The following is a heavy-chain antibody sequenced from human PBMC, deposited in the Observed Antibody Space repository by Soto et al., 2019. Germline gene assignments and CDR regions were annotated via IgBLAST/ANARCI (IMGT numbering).Heavy chain of an antibody. V-gene: IGHV3-30*18. CDR1: GFTFSSYG. CDR2: ISYDGSNK. CDR3: AKEIANYDILTVSKPPYYYYGMDV. D-gene: IGHD3-9*01. J-gene: IGHJ6*02. Sequence: PGGSLRLSCAASGFTFSSYGMHWVRQAPGKGLEWETAISYDGSNKYYADSVKGRFTISRDNSKNTLYLQMNSLRAEDTAVYYCAKEIANYDILTVSKPPYYYYGMDVWGQGSTVTVSS.